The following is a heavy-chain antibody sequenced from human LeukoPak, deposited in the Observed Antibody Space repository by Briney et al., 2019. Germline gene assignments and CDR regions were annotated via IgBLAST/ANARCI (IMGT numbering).Heavy chain of an antibody. V-gene: IGHV4-59*08. CDR1: GGSISSYY. Sequence: SETLSLTCTVSGGSISSYYWSWIRQPPGKGLEWIGYIYYSGSTNYNPSLKNRVTISVDTSKNQFSLKLSSVTAADTAVYYCARGRRDGYNVDYWGQGTLVTVFS. J-gene: IGHJ4*02. D-gene: IGHD5-24*01. CDR3: ARGRRDGYNVDY. CDR2: IYYSGST.